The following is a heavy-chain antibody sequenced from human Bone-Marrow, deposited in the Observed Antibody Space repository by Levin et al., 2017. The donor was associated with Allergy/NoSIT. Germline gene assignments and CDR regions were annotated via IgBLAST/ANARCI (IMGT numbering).Heavy chain of an antibody. J-gene: IGHJ3*02. CDR3: AKDFNTGGSCYDAFDI. CDR2: ISWNSGSI. D-gene: IGHD2-15*01. V-gene: IGHV3-9*01. Sequence: GGSLRLSCAASGFTFDDYAMHWVRQAPGKGLEWVSGISWNSGSIGYADSVKGRFTISRDNAKNSLYLQMNSLRAEDTALYYCAKDFNTGGSCYDAFDIWGQGTMVTVSS. CDR1: GFTFDDYA.